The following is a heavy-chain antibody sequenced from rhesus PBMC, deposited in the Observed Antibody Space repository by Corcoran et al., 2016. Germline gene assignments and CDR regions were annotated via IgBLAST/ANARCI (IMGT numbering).Heavy chain of an antibody. CDR2: IYSNSEST. V-gene: IGHV4S12*01. CDR1: GGPISGYY. Sequence: QAQLQESGPGVVKPSETLSLTCTVPGGPISGYYWSWIRQPRGKGPEWIGGIYSNSESTNYNPSLKTRVTISKNTSKDPFSLTLSSVTATDTAVYYCATPPLSNWNYFDYWGQGVLVTVSS. CDR3: ATPPLSNWNYFDY. J-gene: IGHJ4*01. D-gene: IGHD1-26*01.